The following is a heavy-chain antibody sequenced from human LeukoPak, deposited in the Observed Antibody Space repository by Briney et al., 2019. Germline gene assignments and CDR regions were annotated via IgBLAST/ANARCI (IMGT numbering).Heavy chain of an antibody. CDR2: LFHSGNT. V-gene: IGHV4-39*01. Sequence: SETLSLTCTVSGDSISNGFYYWAWIRQPPEKGLEWIGSLFHSGNTYYNPSLQSRVSISVDTSKNQFSLELTSVTAADTAVYYCARTRHITVAGHFDYWGRGTLVTVSS. CDR1: GDSISNGFYY. CDR3: ARTRHITVAGHFDY. D-gene: IGHD6-19*01. J-gene: IGHJ4*02.